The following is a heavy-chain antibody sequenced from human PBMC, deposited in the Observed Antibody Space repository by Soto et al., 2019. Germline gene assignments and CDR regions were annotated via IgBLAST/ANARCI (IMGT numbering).Heavy chain of an antibody. V-gene: IGHV3-23*01. CDR2: ISGSGGST. D-gene: IGHD1-7*01. CDR3: AKHLTGTTSAFDI. CDR1: GFPFSSYA. J-gene: IGHJ3*02. Sequence: GGSLRLSCAASGFPFSSYAMSWVRQAPGKGLEWVSAISGSGGSTYYADSVKGRFTISRDNSKNTLYLQMNSLRAEDTAVYYCAKHLTGTTSAFDIWGQGTMVTVSS.